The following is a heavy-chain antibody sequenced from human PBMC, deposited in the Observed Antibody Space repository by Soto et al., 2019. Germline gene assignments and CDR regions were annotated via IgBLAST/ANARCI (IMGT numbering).Heavy chain of an antibody. Sequence: QVQLVESGGGVVQPGRSLRLSCAASGFTFSSYAMHWVRQAPGKGLEWVAVISYDGTNKHYADSLKGRFTISRDNSKNSLYLQMNSLRADDTAVYYCARDISGLYIDYWGQGTLVTVSS. J-gene: IGHJ4*02. CDR3: ARDISGLYIDY. D-gene: IGHD3-16*01. CDR1: GFTFSSYA. V-gene: IGHV3-30-3*01. CDR2: ISYDGTNK.